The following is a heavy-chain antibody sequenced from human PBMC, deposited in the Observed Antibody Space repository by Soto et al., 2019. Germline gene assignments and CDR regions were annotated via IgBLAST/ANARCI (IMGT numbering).Heavy chain of an antibody. CDR1: GFIFSSYA. V-gene: IGHV3-23*01. Sequence: GSLRLSGAASGFIFSSYAMCWVRQAPGKGLEWVSAISGSGGSTYYEDSVKGRFTISRDNSKNTLYLQMNRLRAEDTAVYYCAKDLEAVAGYYYYGMDVWGQGTTVTVSS. J-gene: IGHJ6*02. CDR3: AKDLEAVAGYYYYGMDV. D-gene: IGHD6-19*01. CDR2: ISGSGGST.